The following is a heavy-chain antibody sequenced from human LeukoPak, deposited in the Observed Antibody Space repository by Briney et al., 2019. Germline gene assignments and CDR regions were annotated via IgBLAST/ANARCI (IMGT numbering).Heavy chain of an antibody. D-gene: IGHD2-2*01. V-gene: IGHV5-51*01. CDR1: GYSFTSYW. CDR2: IYPGDSDT. CDR3: ARYQSSCFDY. J-gene: IGHJ4*02. Sequence: GESLKISCEGSGYSFTSYWIGCVRQMPGKGLEWMGIIYPGDSDTRYSPSLQRQVTISADKSISTAYLQWSSLKASDTAMYYCARYQSSCFDYWGEGTLVTVSS.